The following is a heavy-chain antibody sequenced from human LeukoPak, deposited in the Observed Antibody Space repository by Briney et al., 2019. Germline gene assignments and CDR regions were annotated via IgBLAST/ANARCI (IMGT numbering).Heavy chain of an antibody. CDR1: GGSISSSSYY. J-gene: IGHJ4*02. CDR2: IYYSGST. Sequence: PSETLSPTCTVSGGSISSSSYYWGWIRQPPGKGLEWIGSIYYSGSTYYNPSLKSRVTISVDTSKNQFSLKLSSVTAADTAVYYCARDSSGWYGGPFDYWGQGTLVTVSS. D-gene: IGHD6-19*01. CDR3: ARDSSGWYGGPFDY. V-gene: IGHV4-39*02.